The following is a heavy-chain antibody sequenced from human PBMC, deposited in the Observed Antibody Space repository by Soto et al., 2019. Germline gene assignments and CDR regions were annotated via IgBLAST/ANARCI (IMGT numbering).Heavy chain of an antibody. D-gene: IGHD2-15*01. V-gene: IGHV4-34*02. CDR1: GRSFSGYF. Sequence: QVQLQQWGAGLLKPSETLSLTCDVYGRSFSGYFWTWIRQPPGKGLEWIGEMNHNGDMSYNPSLKRRLTISVDTSKNQFSLKLTSVTAADTAVYFCASGSGGPRLESWGQGSLVTVSS. J-gene: IGHJ4*02. CDR2: MNHNGDM. CDR3: ASGSGGPRLES.